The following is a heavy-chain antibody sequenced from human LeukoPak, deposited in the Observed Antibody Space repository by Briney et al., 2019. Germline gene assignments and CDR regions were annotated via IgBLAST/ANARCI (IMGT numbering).Heavy chain of an antibody. CDR2: IIPIFGTA. CDR3: ARGLYGEPDKYTFDY. V-gene: IGHV1-69*05. J-gene: IGHJ4*02. D-gene: IGHD4-17*01. Sequence: GASVKVSCKASGGTFSSYAISWVRQAPGQGLEWMGGIIPIFGTANYAQKFQGRVTITTDESTSTAYMELSRLRSEDTAVYYCARGLYGEPDKYTFDYWGQGTLVTVSS. CDR1: GGTFSSYA.